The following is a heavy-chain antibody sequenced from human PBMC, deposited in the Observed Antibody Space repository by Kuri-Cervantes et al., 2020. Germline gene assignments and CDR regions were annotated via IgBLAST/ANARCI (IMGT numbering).Heavy chain of an antibody. V-gene: IGHV4-34*01. CDR3: ARDWGGNDY. Sequence: SETLSLTCAVYGGSFSGYYWSWIRQPPGKGLEWIGEINHSGSTNYNPSLKSRVTISVDTSKNQFSLKLSSVTAADTAVYYCARDWGGNDYWGQGTLVTVSS. D-gene: IGHD3-16*01. CDR2: INHSGST. J-gene: IGHJ4*02. CDR1: GGSFSGYY.